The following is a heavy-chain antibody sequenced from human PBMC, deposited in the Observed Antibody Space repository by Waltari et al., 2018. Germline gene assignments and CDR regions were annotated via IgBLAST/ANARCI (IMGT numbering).Heavy chain of an antibody. D-gene: IGHD6-19*01. Sequence: QVQLVQSGAEVKKPGASVKVSCKASGYTFTGYYMHWVRQAPGQGLEWMGRINPNRGGTNYAQKFQGRVTMTRDTSISTAYMELSRLRSDDTAVYYCAEESYSSGWYYFDYWGQGTLVTVSS. CDR1: GYTFTGYY. CDR2: INPNRGGT. J-gene: IGHJ4*02. CDR3: AEESYSSGWYYFDY. V-gene: IGHV1-2*06.